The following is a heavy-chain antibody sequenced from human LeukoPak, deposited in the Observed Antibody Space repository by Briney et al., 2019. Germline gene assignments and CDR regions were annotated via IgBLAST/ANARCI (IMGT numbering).Heavy chain of an antibody. CDR1: GGSFSAYY. D-gene: IGHD3-3*01. V-gene: IGHV4-34*01. Sequence: PSETLSLTCAVYGGSFSAYYWSWIRQPPGKGLEWIGEINHSGSTNYNPSLKSRVTISVDTSKNQFSLKLNSVTAADTAVYYCASHTIFGVVKIQNWFDPWGQGTLVTVSS. J-gene: IGHJ5*02. CDR2: INHSGST. CDR3: ASHTIFGVVKIQNWFDP.